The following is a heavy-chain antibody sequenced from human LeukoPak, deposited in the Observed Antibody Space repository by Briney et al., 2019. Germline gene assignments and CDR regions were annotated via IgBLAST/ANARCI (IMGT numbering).Heavy chain of an antibody. CDR2: IYYSGST. CDR1: GGSINSSHW. CDR3: ARRYGSGSSGTFDY. J-gene: IGHJ4*02. Sequence: SGTLSLTCAVSGGSINSSHWWSWIRQPPGKGLEWIAYIYYSGSTNYNPSLKSRVTISVDTSKNQFSLKLSSVTAADTAVYYCARRYGSGSSGTFDYWGQGTLVTVSS. D-gene: IGHD3-10*01. V-gene: IGHV4-59*11.